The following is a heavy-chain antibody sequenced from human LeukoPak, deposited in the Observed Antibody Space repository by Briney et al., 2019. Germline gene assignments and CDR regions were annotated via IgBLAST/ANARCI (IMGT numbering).Heavy chain of an antibody. CDR3: AKAAYCGGDCPGNAFDI. J-gene: IGHJ3*02. CDR1: GFTVSSNY. D-gene: IGHD2-21*02. Sequence: GGSLRLSCAASGFTVSSNYMSWVRQAPGKGLEWVAVIYSGGSTYYADSVRGRFTISRDNSKNTLYLQMNSLRAEDTAVYYCAKAAYCGGDCPGNAFDIWGQGTMVTVSS. CDR2: IYSGGST. V-gene: IGHV3-53*01.